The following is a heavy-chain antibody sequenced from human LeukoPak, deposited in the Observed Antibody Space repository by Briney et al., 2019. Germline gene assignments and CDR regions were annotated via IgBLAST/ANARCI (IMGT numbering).Heavy chain of an antibody. CDR1: GYTFTGYY. V-gene: IGHV1-2*06. CDR3: ARIDIVVVPAAYQNDY. J-gene: IGHJ4*02. D-gene: IGHD2-2*01. CDR2: INPNSGGT. Sequence: ASVKVSCKASGYTFTGYYMHGVRQAPGQGLEWMGRINPNSGGTNYAQKFQGRVTMTRDTSISTDYMELSRLRSDDTAVYYCARIDIVVVPAAYQNDYWGQGTLVTVSS.